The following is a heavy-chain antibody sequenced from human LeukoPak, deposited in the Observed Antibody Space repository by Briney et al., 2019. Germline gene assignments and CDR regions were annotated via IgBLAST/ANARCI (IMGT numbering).Heavy chain of an antibody. J-gene: IGHJ4*02. Sequence: PGGSLRLSCSASGXTFSSYAMHWVRQAPGKGLEYVSAISSNGGSTYYADSVKGRFTISRDNSKNTLYLQMSSLRAEDTAVYYCVKEVGLSHSSSSWGYSDYWGQGILVTVSS. CDR3: VKEVGLSHSSSSWGYSDY. V-gene: IGHV3-64D*06. D-gene: IGHD6-13*01. CDR1: GXTFSSYA. CDR2: ISSNGGST.